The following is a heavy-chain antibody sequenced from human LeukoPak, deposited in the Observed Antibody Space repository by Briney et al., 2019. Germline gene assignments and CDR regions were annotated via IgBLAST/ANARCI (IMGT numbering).Heavy chain of an antibody. CDR2: VFHSGST. J-gene: IGHJ3*02. D-gene: IGHD2-2*01. CDR1: SYSIGSGYY. V-gene: IGHV4-38-2*02. Sequence: PSETLSLTCTVSSYSIGSGYYWGWVRQPPGKGLEWIGTVFHSGSTYYNPSLQSRVSMSLDTSKNQFSLKLSSVTASDTAFYYCYGKYLHLDAFDIRGQGTMVTVSS. CDR3: YGKYLHLDAFDI.